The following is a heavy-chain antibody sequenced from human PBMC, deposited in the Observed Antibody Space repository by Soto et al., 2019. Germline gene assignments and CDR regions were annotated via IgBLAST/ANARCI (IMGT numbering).Heavy chain of an antibody. CDR2: IYHSGGT. J-gene: IGHJ4*02. CDR3: ERAPRGYSYDY. Sequence: SETLSLTCAVSGYSISSGYYWGWIRQPPGKGLEWIGSIYHSGGTYYNPSLKSRVTISVDTSKNQFSLKLSSVTAADTAVYYCERAPRGYSYDYWGQGTPVTVSS. CDR1: GYSISSGYY. D-gene: IGHD5-18*01. V-gene: IGHV4-38-2*01.